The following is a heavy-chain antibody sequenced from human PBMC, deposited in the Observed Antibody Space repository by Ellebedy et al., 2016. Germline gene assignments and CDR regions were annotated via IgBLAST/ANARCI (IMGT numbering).Heavy chain of an antibody. CDR1: GFIFSSYA. CDR2: ISGSGGDT. Sequence: GESLKISCAASGFIFSSYAMSWVRQAPGKGLEWVSAISGSGGDTYYADSVKGRFTISRDNSKNTLYLQMNSLRAEDTAVYYCARGVGSGWFDPWGQGTLVTVSS. J-gene: IGHJ5*02. V-gene: IGHV3-23*01. CDR3: ARGVGSGWFDP. D-gene: IGHD2-15*01.